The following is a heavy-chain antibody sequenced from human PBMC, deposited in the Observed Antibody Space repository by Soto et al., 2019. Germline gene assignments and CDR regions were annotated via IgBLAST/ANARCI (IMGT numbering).Heavy chain of an antibody. CDR1: GYTFTSYA. Sequence: GASVKVSCKASGYTFTSYAMQWVRQAPGQRLEWMGWINAGNGNTKYSQKFQGRVTITRDTSASTAYMELSSLRSEDTAVYYCARVSLGYCSGGSCYHFDYWGQGTLVTVSS. CDR2: INAGNGNT. D-gene: IGHD2-15*01. J-gene: IGHJ4*02. CDR3: ARVSLGYCSGGSCYHFDY. V-gene: IGHV1-3*01.